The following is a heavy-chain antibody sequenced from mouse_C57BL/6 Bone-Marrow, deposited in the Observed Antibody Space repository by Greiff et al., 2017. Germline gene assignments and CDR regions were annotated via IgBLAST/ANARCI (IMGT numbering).Heavy chain of an antibody. J-gene: IGHJ3*01. CDR2: IDPENGDT. V-gene: IGHV14-4*01. D-gene: IGHD2-1*01. Sequence: EVKVEESGAELVRPGASVKLSCTASGFNIKDDYMHWVKQRPEQGLEWIGWIDPENGDTEYASKFQGKATITADTSSNTAYLQLSSLTSEDTAVYYCTTSGYYVGAYWGQGTLVTVSA. CDR1: GFNIKDDY. CDR3: TTSGYYVGAY.